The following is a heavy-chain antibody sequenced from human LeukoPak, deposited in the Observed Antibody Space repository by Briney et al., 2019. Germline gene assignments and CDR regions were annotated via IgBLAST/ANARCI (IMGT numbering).Heavy chain of an antibody. J-gene: IGHJ3*02. CDR2: IHTNTGNP. CDR3: ARKNSFDAFDI. D-gene: IGHD2/OR15-2a*01. V-gene: IGHV7-4-1*02. CDR1: GYTFSNYA. Sequence: ASVKVSCKASGYTFSNYAMNWVRQVPGQWLEWMGWIHTNTGNPTYGQGFTGRFVFSLDTSVSTACLQISDIKAEDNAVYYCARKNSFDAFDIWGQGTMVTVSS.